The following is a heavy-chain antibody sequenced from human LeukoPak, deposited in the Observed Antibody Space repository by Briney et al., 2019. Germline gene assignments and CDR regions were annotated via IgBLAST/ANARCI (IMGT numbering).Heavy chain of an antibody. J-gene: IGHJ3*02. Sequence: SETLSLTCTVSGGSISSGGYYWSWIRQHPGKGLEWIGYIYYSGSTYYNPSLKSRVTISVDTSKNQFSLKLSSVTAADTAVYYCARVPTYYYGSGSYSNDAFDIWGQGTMVTVSS. D-gene: IGHD3-10*01. CDR3: ARVPTYYYGSGSYSNDAFDI. CDR2: IYYSGST. CDR1: GGSISSGGYY. V-gene: IGHV4-31*03.